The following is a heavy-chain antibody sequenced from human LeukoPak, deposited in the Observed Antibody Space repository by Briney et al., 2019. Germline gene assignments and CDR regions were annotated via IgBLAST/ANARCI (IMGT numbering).Heavy chain of an antibody. D-gene: IGHD6-19*01. CDR3: ARDRYSSGWYLDY. CDR2: IWYDGSNK. V-gene: IGHV3-33*01. J-gene: IGHJ4*02. Sequence: PGRSLRLSCAASGFTFSSYGMHWVRQAPGKGLEWVAVIWYDGSNKYHADSVKGRFTISRDNSKNTLYLQMNSLRAEDTAVYYCARDRYSSGWYLDYWGQGTLVTVSS. CDR1: GFTFSSYG.